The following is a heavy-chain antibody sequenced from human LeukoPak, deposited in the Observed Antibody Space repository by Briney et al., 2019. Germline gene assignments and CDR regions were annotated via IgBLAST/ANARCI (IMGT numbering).Heavy chain of an antibody. D-gene: IGHD6-6*01. CDR3: ARDTRPEIGGFLNWFDP. CDR1: GFTFSSYS. J-gene: IGHJ5*02. CDR2: ISSSSSYI. Sequence: PGGSLRLSCAASGFTFSSYSMNWVRQAPGKGLEWVSSISSSSSYIYYADSVKGRFTISRDNAKNSLYLQMNSLRAEDTAVYYCARDTRPEIGGFLNWFDPWGQGTLVTVSS. V-gene: IGHV3-21*01.